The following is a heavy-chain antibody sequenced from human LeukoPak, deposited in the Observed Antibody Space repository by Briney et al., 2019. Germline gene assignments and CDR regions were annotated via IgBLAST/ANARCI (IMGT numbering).Heavy chain of an antibody. CDR1: GYTFTSYY. CDR3: ARALSGSYYPY. J-gene: IGHJ4*02. V-gene: IGHV1-2*02. Sequence: ASVKVSCKASGYTFTSYYMHWVRQAPGQGREWMGWIDPNSGGPNYAQKFQGRVTMTRDTSISTAYMELSSLGSDDTAVYYCARALSGSYYPYWGQGTLVTVSS. D-gene: IGHD6-13*01. CDR2: IDPNSGGP.